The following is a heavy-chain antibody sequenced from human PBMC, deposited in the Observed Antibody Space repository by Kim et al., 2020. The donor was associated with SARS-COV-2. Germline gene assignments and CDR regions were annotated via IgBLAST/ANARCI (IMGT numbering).Heavy chain of an antibody. J-gene: IGHJ4*02. CDR2: ISTYNGNT. CDR1: GYTFTRYD. V-gene: IGHV1-18*01. Sequence: ASVKVSCKASGYTFTRYDISWVRQAPGQGLEWMGWISTYNGNTKYAQKLQGRVTMTTDTSTSTAYMELRSLRSDDTAVYYCARDLGVVATIYRGRFDCWGQGTLVTVSS. D-gene: IGHD5-12*01. CDR3: ARDLGVVATIYRGRFDC.